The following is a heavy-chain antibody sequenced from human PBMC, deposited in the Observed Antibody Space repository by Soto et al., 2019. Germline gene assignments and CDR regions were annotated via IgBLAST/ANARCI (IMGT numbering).Heavy chain of an antibody. V-gene: IGHV3-30-3*01. CDR1: GFTFSSYA. J-gene: IGHJ4*02. CDR2: ISYDGSNK. Sequence: QVQLVESGGGVVQPGRSLRLSCAASGFTFSSYAMHWVRQAPGMGLEWVAVISYDGSNKYYADSVKGRFTISRDNSKNTLYLQMNSLRAEDTAVYYCARDAVGDYWGQGTLVTVSS. CDR3: ARDAVGDY. D-gene: IGHD1-26*01.